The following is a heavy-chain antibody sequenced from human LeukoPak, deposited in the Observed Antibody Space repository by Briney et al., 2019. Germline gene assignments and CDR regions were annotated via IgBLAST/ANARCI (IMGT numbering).Heavy chain of an antibody. CDR1: GGTFSSYA. V-gene: IGHV1-69*13. Sequence: SVKVSCKASGGTFSSYAISWVRQAPGQGLEWMGGIIPIFGTANYAQKFQGRVTITADESTSTAYMELSSLRSEDTAVYYCARVEVRGVIIPDHFDYWGQGTLVTVSS. J-gene: IGHJ4*02. D-gene: IGHD3-10*01. CDR2: IIPIFGTA. CDR3: ARVEVRGVIIPDHFDY.